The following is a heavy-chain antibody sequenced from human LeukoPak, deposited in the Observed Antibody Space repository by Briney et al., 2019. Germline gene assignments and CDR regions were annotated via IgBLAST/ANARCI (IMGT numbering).Heavy chain of an antibody. Sequence: ASVKVSCKASGCTFTGYYMHWVRQAPGQGLEWMGWINPNSGGTNYAQKLQGRVTMTTDTSTSTAYMELRSLRSDDTAVYYCAREDSSGWYYHYWGQGTLVTVSS. V-gene: IGHV1-2*02. J-gene: IGHJ4*02. CDR2: INPNSGGT. CDR1: GCTFTGYY. CDR3: AREDSSGWYYHY. D-gene: IGHD6-19*01.